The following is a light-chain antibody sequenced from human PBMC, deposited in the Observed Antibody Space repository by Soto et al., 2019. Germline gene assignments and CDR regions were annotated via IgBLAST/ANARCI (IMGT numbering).Light chain of an antibody. CDR1: QSVSSSY. Sequence: TRAPATLAVAPGETAGPSWISSQSVSSSYLAWYQQKPGQALRLLIYGASSRATGIPDRFSGSGSGTDFTLSISRLETEDFAVCYCKKYGSSPWKFGQGTKVDIK. V-gene: IGKV3-20*01. J-gene: IGKJ1*01. CDR2: GAS. CDR3: KKYGSSPWK.